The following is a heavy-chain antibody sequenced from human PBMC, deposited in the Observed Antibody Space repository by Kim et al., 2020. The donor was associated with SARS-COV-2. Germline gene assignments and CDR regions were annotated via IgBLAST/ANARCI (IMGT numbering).Heavy chain of an antibody. V-gene: IGHV4-39*07. Sequence: SETLSLTCTVSGGSISSSSYYWGWIRQPPGKGLEWIGSIYYSGSTYYNPSLKSRVTISVDTSKNQFSLKLSSVTAADTAVYYCARDGPPGLMDVWGQGTTVTVSS. CDR2: IYYSGST. J-gene: IGHJ6*02. CDR3: ARDGPPGLMDV. CDR1: GGSISSSSYY.